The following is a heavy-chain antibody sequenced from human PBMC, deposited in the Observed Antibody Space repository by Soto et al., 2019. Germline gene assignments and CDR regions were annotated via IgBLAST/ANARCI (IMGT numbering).Heavy chain of an antibody. J-gene: IGHJ6*02. D-gene: IGHD2-15*01. V-gene: IGHV4-61*01. CDR2: IYYSGST. Sequence: PSETLSLTCTVSGGSVSSGSYYWSWIRQPPGKGLEWIGYIYYSGSTNYNPSLKSRVTISVDTSKNQFSLKLSSVTAADTAVYYCAKDHRWSLFYGMDVWGQGTTVTVSS. CDR1: GGSVSSGSYY. CDR3: AKDHRWSLFYGMDV.